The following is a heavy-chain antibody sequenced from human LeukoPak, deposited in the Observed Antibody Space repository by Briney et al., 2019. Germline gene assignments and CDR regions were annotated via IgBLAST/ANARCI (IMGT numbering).Heavy chain of an antibody. CDR3: ARVLGCSTTSCYAAYIDS. V-gene: IGHV4-59*01. J-gene: IGHJ4*02. D-gene: IGHD2-2*01. CDR2: IYYRGRT. Sequence: SETLSLTCTVSGGSISSYYWIWIRQPPGKGLEWIGYIYYRGRTNYNPSLKSRVTISVDTSKNQFSLKLSSVTAADTAVYCCARVLGCSTTSCYAAYIDSWGQGTLSPSPQ. CDR1: GGSISSYY.